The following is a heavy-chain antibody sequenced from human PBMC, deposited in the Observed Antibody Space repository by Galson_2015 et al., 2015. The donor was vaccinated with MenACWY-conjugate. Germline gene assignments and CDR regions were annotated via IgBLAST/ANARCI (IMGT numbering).Heavy chain of an antibody. V-gene: IGHV3-53*01. CDR3: AREGRHVGSYSDLDY. Sequence: SLRLSCAASGFSVSSNFMTWVRQAPGKGLEWVSVIYSVALGATTHYSDSVKGRFTSSRDNSKNTLYLQMNSLRVEDTAVYYCAREGRHVGSYSDLDYWGQGTLVTVSS. CDR2: IYSVALGATT. J-gene: IGHJ4*02. D-gene: IGHD1-26*01. CDR1: GFSVSSNF.